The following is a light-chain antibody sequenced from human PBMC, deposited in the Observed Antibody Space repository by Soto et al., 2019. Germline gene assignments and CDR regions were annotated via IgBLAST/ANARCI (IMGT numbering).Light chain of an antibody. CDR2: GAS. CDR1: QSVTSNY. V-gene: IGKV3-20*01. CDR3: QRYGGPSWT. Sequence: EIVLTQSPGTLSLSPGERATLSCRASQSVTSNYLAWYQQKPGQAPRILIVGASSRATGIPDKFSGSGSGTDFPLTSSRLEPDDFSVYYCQRYGGPSWTFGQGTRVEIK. J-gene: IGKJ1*01.